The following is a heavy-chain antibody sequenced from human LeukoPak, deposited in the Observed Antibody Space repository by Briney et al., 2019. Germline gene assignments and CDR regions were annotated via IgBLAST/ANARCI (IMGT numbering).Heavy chain of an antibody. V-gene: IGHV3-48*01. J-gene: IGHJ4*02. D-gene: IGHD1-26*01. Sequence: GGSLRLSCAASGFTFSSYSMNWVRQAPGKGLEWVSYISSSSSTIYYADSVKGRFTISRDNAKNSLYLQMNSLRAEDTAVYYCGSLGPYSGSYSSDYWGQGTLVTVSS. CDR2: ISSSSSTI. CDR3: GSLGPYSGSYSSDY. CDR1: GFTFSSYS.